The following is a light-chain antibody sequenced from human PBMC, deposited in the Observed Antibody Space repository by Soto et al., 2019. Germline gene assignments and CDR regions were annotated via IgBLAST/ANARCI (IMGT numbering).Light chain of an antibody. CDR1: QDVSNY. CDR2: DAS. Sequence: DIQMTQSPSSLSSSVGDRVTLTCQASQDVSNYLNWYQQKPGNAPKLLIYDASNMETGVPSRFSGSGSGTDFTFPISSMQPEDISTDYYQQYDNHPYTFGQGTKLEIK. V-gene: IGKV1-33*01. J-gene: IGKJ2*01. CDR3: QQYDNHPYT.